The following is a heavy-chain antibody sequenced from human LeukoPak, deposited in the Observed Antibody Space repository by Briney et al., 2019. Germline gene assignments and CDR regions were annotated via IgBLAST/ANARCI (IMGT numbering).Heavy chain of an antibody. V-gene: IGHV4-61*01. CDR3: ARGGAPRLSSRERATGRAFDI. CDR2: IYYSGST. CDR1: GGSISSGSYY. J-gene: IGHJ3*02. Sequence: PSETLSLTCTVSGGSISSGSYYWSWIRQPPGKGLEWIGYIYYSGSTNYNPSLKSRVTISVDTSKNQFSLKLSSVTAADTAVYYCARGGAPRLSSRERATGRAFDIWGQGTMVTVSS. D-gene: IGHD6-13*01.